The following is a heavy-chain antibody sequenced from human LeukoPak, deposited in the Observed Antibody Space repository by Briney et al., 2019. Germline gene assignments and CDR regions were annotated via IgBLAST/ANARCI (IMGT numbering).Heavy chain of an antibody. J-gene: IGHJ4*02. Sequence: KASETLSLTCAVYGGSFSGYYWSWIRQPPGKGLEWIGEINHSGSTNYNPSPKSRVTISVDTSKNQFSLKLSSVTAADTAVYYRARVLVTASPGVDYWGQGTLVTVSS. D-gene: IGHD5-18*01. V-gene: IGHV4-34*01. CDR2: INHSGST. CDR1: GGSFSGYY. CDR3: ARVLVTASPGVDY.